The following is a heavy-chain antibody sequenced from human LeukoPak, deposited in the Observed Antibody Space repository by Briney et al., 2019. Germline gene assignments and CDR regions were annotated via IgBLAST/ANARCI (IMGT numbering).Heavy chain of an antibody. CDR2: ISSSSSYI. V-gene: IGHV3-11*06. CDR1: GFTFSDYY. CDR3: AREGQWRSFDI. J-gene: IGHJ3*02. Sequence: PGGSLRLSCAASGFTFSDYYMSWIRQAPGKGLEWVSAISSSSSYIYYAGSVKGRFTISRHNAKNSLYLEMNSLRAEDTAVYYCAREGQWRSFDIWGQGTMVTVSS. D-gene: IGHD6-19*01.